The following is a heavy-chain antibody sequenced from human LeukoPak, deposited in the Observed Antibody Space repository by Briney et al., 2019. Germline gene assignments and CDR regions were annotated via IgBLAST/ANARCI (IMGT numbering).Heavy chain of an antibody. Sequence: GSLRLSCAASGYTFSSYSMNWVRQAPGKGLEWISYITSSSSTIYYADSVKGRFTISRDNAKNSVYLEMNSLRDEDTAVYYCARVGYDYYSMDVWGQGTTVTVSS. J-gene: IGHJ6*02. CDR1: GYTFSSYS. CDR2: ITSSSSTI. D-gene: IGHD2-15*01. CDR3: ARVGYDYYSMDV. V-gene: IGHV3-48*02.